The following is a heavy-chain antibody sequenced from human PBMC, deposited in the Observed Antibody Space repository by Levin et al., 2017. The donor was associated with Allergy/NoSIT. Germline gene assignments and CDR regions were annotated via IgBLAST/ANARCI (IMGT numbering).Heavy chain of an antibody. CDR1: GFTFSSYA. CDR2: ISYDGSNK. Sequence: GGSLRLSCAASGFTFSSYAMHWVRQAPGKGLEWVAVISYDGSNKYYADSVKGRFTISRDNSKNTLYLQMNSLRAEDTAVYYCAGTFDSSGYYFDAFDIWGQGTMVTVSS. CDR3: AGTFDSSGYYFDAFDI. J-gene: IGHJ3*02. V-gene: IGHV3-30*04. D-gene: IGHD3-22*01.